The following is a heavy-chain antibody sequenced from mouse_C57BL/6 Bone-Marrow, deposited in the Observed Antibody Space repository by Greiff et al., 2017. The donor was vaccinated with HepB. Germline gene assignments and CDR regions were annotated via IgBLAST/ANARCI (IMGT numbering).Heavy chain of an antibody. J-gene: IGHJ2*01. D-gene: IGHD2-2*01. Sequence: DVKLVESGPVLVKPGASVKMSCKASGYTFTDYYMNWVKQSHGKSLEWIGVINPYNGGTSYNQKFKGKATLTVDKSSSTAYMELNSLTSEDSAVYYCARGGNGYDGRTYYFDYWGQGTTLTVSS. CDR1: GYTFTDYY. V-gene: IGHV1-19*01. CDR3: ARGGNGYDGRTYYFDY. CDR2: INPYNGGT.